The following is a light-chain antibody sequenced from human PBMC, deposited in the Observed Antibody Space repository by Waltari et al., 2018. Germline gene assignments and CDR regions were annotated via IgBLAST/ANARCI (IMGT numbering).Light chain of an antibody. CDR3: QQYNNWPPFT. V-gene: IGKV3-15*01. CDR2: GAS. CDR1: QSVGTN. Sequence: EIVMTQSPATLSVSPGERATLSCRASQSVGTNLAWYQQRPGPAPRPLIYGASTRATGIPITFSGRGSGTDFTLTISSLQSEDFAVYYCQQYNNWPPFTFGPGTTVDIK. J-gene: IGKJ3*01.